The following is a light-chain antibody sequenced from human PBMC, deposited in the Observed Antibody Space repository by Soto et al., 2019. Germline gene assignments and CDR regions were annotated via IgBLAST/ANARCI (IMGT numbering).Light chain of an antibody. Sequence: QSVLTQPASVSGSPGQSITISCTGTSSDVGGYNYVSWYQQHPGKATKLMIYEVSNRPSGVSNRFSGSKSGNTASLTISGLQAEDEADYYCSSYTSSSTLVVGTGTKLTVL. V-gene: IGLV2-14*01. J-gene: IGLJ1*01. CDR1: SSDVGGYNY. CDR3: SSYTSSSTLV. CDR2: EVS.